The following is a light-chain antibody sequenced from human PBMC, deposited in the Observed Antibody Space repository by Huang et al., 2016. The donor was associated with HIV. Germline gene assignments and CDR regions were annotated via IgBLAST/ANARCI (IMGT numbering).Light chain of an antibody. V-gene: IGKV3-11*01. CDR1: QKMNNY. Sequence: DIVLTQSPATLSLSPGQRATLSCRASQKMNNYLVWYQQKPGQAPRLLIYDSFNRATGIPARVSGSGSGTDFTLTINTREPEDFAVYYCQQRGAWPLTFGGGTKVEIK. J-gene: IGKJ4*01. CDR2: DSF. CDR3: QQRGAWPLT.